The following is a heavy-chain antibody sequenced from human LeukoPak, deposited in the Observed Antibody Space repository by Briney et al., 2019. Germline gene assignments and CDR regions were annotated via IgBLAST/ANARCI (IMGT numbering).Heavy chain of an antibody. CDR3: ARDGRDGQNDF. Sequence: GGPVRHSYATPECTVANKWVDFGGRAPVKRLKWVANIKQDGSEKKYVDYVKGRFTVSRENAKNSLSLEISSLRAEDTAVYYCARDGRDGQNDFWGQGTLVTVSS. CDR2: IKQDGSEK. CDR1: ECTVANKW. D-gene: IGHD5-24*01. V-gene: IGHV3-7*01. J-gene: IGHJ4*02.